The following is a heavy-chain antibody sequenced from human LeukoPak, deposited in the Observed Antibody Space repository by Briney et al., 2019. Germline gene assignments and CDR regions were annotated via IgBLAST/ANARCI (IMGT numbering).Heavy chain of an antibody. Sequence: SETLSLTCAVYGGSFSGYYWSWIRQPPGKGLEWIGEINHSGSTNYNPSLKSRVTISVDTSKNQFSLKLSSVTAADTAVYYCARRANKWLLRGFYFDYWGQGTLVTVSS. CDR3: ARRANKWLLRGFYFDY. D-gene: IGHD3-22*01. J-gene: IGHJ4*02. V-gene: IGHV4-34*01. CDR1: GGSFSGYY. CDR2: INHSGST.